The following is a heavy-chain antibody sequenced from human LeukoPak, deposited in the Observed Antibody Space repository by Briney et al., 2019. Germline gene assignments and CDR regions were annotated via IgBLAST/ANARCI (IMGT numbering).Heavy chain of an antibody. V-gene: IGHV5-51*01. CDR1: GYSFASYW. CDR2: IYPGDSDT. D-gene: IGHD5/OR15-5a*01. J-gene: IGHJ3*02. Sequence: GESLKISCQASGYSFASYWIGWVRQMPGKGLEWMAIIYPGDSDTRYSPAFQGQVTVSVDESIRTAFVQWSSLKASDTAMYYCARQVSTKPDVFDIWGQGTTVTVSS. CDR3: ARQVSTKPDVFDI.